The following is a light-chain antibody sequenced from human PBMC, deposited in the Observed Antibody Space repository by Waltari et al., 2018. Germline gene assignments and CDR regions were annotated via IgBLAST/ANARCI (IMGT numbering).Light chain of an antibody. J-gene: IGLJ2*01. Sequence: QPVLTQSPSASASLGASVRLTCTLSSGPSTYTIAWHQQRPDKGPRYLLKVTSDGRHIKGDGIPDRFAGSSSGAERYLTISSLQSDDEADYYCQTWGVFGGGTKLTVL. V-gene: IGLV4-69*01. CDR3: QTWGV. CDR2: VTSDGRH. CDR1: SGPSTYT.